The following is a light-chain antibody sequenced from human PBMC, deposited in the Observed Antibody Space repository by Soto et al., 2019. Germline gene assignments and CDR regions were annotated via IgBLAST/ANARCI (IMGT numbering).Light chain of an antibody. CDR2: GAS. CDR3: HHYDRSPIFT. CDR1: QSVSDNH. V-gene: IGKV3-20*01. J-gene: IGKJ3*01. Sequence: EIVLTPSPGTLSLSPVERATLSCRARQSVSDNHLAWYHQKPGQPPRLLIYGASNRATGIPDRFSGHGSGTDFTLTISRLEPEDFATYYCHHYDRSPIFTFGPGTKVDIK.